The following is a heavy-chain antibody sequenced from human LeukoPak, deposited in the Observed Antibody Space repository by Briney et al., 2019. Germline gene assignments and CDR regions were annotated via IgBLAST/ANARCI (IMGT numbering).Heavy chain of an antibody. Sequence: SGTLSLTRSASGGSISTYYWSWIRQPPGKGLEWIGYIYYSGRSNSNPSLRSRVTISVDTSRNQFSLNLSSVTAADTAVYYCARHNGDGQSFLFDYWGQGTLVTVSS. CDR2: IYYSGRS. D-gene: IGHD5-24*01. CDR1: GGSISTYY. V-gene: IGHV4-59*08. CDR3: ARHNGDGQSFLFDY. J-gene: IGHJ4*02.